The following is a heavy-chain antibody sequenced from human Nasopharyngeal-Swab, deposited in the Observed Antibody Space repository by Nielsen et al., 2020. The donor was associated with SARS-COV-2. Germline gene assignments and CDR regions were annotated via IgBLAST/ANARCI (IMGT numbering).Heavy chain of an antibody. D-gene: IGHD1-7*01. CDR3: ARDIITGTIVGAFDI. V-gene: IGHV3-69-1*01. J-gene: IGHJ3*02. CDR2: ISSSGTI. Sequence: VRQAPGKGLEWVSYISSSGTIYYADSVKGRFTISRDNAKNSLYLQMNSLRAEDTAVYYCARDIITGTIVGAFDIWGQGTMVTVSS.